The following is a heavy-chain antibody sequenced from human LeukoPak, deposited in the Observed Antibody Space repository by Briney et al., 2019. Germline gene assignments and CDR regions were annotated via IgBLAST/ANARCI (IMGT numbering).Heavy chain of an antibody. Sequence: SETLSLTCTVSGGSLSSSSYYWGWLRQPPGTGLEWLGSIYYSGSTYYNPSLKSRVTISVHTSKNQFSMKLSSVTAADTSVYYCARHGGYSYVILYIDYWGQGTLVTVSS. CDR2: IYYSGST. V-gene: IGHV4-39*01. J-gene: IGHJ4*01. D-gene: IGHD5-18*01. CDR3: ARHGGYSYVILYIDY. CDR1: GGSLSSSSYY.